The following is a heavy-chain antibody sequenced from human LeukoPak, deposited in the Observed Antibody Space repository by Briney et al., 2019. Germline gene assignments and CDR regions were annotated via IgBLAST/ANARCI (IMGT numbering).Heavy chain of an antibody. CDR1: GFTVSSNY. D-gene: IGHD1-1*01. Sequence: PGGSLRLSCAASGFTVSSNYMSWVRQAPGKGLEWVSVIYSGGSTYYADSVKGRFTISRDNSKNTLYLQMNSLRAEDTAVYYCAREVPGTGDYFDYWGQGTLVTVSS. V-gene: IGHV3-53*01. CDR3: AREVPGTGDYFDY. CDR2: IYSGGST. J-gene: IGHJ4*02.